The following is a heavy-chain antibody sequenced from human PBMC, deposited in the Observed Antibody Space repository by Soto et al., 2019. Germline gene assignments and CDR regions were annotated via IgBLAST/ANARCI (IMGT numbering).Heavy chain of an antibody. CDR1: GFSLTTRGVG. CDR3: AHIPNYYQDDWFDP. Sequence: QITLKESGPTLVKPTQTLTLTCTFSGFSLTTRGVGVGWIRQPPGKALECLALIYWDDDKRYSPSLQSRLSITTDTSKNQVVLTMTNVDPVDTATYYCAHIPNYYQDDWFDPWGQGTLVSVSS. J-gene: IGHJ5*02. V-gene: IGHV2-5*02. CDR2: IYWDDDK. D-gene: IGHD3-10*01.